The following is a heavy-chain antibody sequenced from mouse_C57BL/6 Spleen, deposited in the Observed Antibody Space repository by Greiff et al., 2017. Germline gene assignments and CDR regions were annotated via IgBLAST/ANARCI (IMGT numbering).Heavy chain of an antibody. J-gene: IGHJ2*01. Sequence: QVQLQQSGAELAKPGASVKLSCKASGYTFTSYWMHWVKQRPGQGLEWIGEIDPSDSYTNYNQKFKGKSTLTVDKSSSTAYMQLSSLTSEDSAVYYCARATTVVPRGYFDYWGQGTTLTVSS. CDR2: IDPSDSYT. V-gene: IGHV1-69*01. CDR1: GYTFTSYW. CDR3: ARATTVVPRGYFDY. D-gene: IGHD1-1*01.